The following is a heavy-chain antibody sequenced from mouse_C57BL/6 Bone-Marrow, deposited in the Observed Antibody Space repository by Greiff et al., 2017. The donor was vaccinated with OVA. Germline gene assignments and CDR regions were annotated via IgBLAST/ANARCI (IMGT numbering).Heavy chain of an antibody. CDR3: TTWDYSNWFAY. V-gene: IGHV14-4*01. J-gene: IGHJ3*01. D-gene: IGHD2-5*01. CDR1: GFNIKDDY. CDR2: IDPENGDT. Sequence: VQLQQSGAELVRPGASVKLSCTASGFNIKDDYMHWVKQRPEQGLEWIGWIDPENGDTEYASKFQGKATITADTSSNTAYLQLSSLTSEVTAVYYCTTWDYSNWFAYWGQGTLVTVSA.